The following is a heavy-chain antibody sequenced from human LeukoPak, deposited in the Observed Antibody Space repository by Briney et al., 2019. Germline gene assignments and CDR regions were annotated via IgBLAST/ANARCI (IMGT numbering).Heavy chain of an antibody. CDR2: IYYSGST. Sequence: SQTLSLTCTVSGGSISSGGYYWSWIRQHPGKGLEWIGYIYYSGSTYYNPYLKSRVTISVDTSRNQFSLKLSSGAAADRAVYCFASLEDRTMGYDYWGQETLVTVSS. D-gene: IGHD5-18*01. CDR3: ASLEDRTMGYDY. V-gene: IGHV4-31*03. CDR1: GGSISSGGYY. J-gene: IGHJ4*02.